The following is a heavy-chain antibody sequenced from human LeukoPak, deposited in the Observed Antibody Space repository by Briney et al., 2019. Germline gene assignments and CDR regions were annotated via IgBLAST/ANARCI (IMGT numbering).Heavy chain of an antibody. CDR3: AKDWRIAVGSAFDI. CDR1: GFTFSSYA. J-gene: IGHJ3*02. D-gene: IGHD6-19*01. Sequence: PGGSLRLSCAASGFTFSSYAMSWVRHAPGKGLEWVSAISGSGAGTYYADSVKGRFTISRDNSKNTLYLQMNSLRAEDTAVYYCAKDWRIAVGSAFDIWAKGQWSPSLQ. CDR2: ISGSGAGT. V-gene: IGHV3-23*01.